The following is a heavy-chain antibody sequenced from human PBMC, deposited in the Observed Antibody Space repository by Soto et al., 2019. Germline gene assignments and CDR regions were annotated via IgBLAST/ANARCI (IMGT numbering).Heavy chain of an antibody. CDR2: IYPGDSDT. J-gene: IGHJ4*02. CDR1: GYSFTSYW. CDR3: ARDRTDYYDSSAPPYYFDY. V-gene: IGHV5-51*01. Sequence: GESLKISCKGSGYSFTSYWVGWVRQMPGKGLEWMGIIYPGDSDTRYSPSFQGQVTISADKSISTAYLQWSSLKASDTAMYYCARDRTDYYDSSAPPYYFDYWGQGTLVTVSS. D-gene: IGHD3-22*01.